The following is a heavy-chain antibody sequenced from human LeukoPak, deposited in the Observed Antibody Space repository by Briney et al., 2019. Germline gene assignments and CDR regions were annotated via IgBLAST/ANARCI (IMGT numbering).Heavy chain of an antibody. CDR3: ARWDTGYCSGGSCWAFDY. J-gene: IGHJ4*02. CDR1: GYTFAYYG. V-gene: IGHV1-18*01. CDR2: ISAYDGDT. D-gene: IGHD2-15*01. Sequence: ASVKVSCKASGYTFAYYGISWVRQAPGQGLEWMGWISAYDGDTSYAQKVQGRVTMTTDISTSTAYMELRSLRPDDTAVYYCARWDTGYCSGGSCWAFDYWGQGTLVTVSS.